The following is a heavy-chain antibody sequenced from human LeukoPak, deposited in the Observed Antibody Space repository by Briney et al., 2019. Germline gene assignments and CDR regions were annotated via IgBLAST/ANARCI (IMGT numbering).Heavy chain of an antibody. CDR3: ARDLPKSPYDSSGYYLDY. Sequence: ASVKVSCKASGDTFSSYAISWVRQAPGQGLEWMGRIIPIFGTANYAQKFQGRVTITTDESTSTAYMELSSLRSEDTAVYYCARDLPKSPYDSSGYYLDYWGQGTLVTVSS. J-gene: IGHJ4*02. CDR1: GDTFSSYA. V-gene: IGHV1-69*05. CDR2: IIPIFGTA. D-gene: IGHD3-22*01.